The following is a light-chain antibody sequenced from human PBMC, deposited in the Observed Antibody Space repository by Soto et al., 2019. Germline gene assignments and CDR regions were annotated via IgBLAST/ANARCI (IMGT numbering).Light chain of an antibody. Sequence: IEMTQSPATLSVSPGERATLSCRASQSVSSNLVWYQQKAGQAPRLLIYGASTRATGIPARFSGSGSGTDFTLTISSLEPEDFAVYYCQQRSDWPLTFGGGTKVDIK. CDR1: QSVSSN. CDR2: GAS. V-gene: IGKV3-15*01. J-gene: IGKJ4*01. CDR3: QQRSDWPLT.